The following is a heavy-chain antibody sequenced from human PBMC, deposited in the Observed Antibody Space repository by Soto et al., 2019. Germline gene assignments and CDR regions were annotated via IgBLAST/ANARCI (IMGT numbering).Heavy chain of an antibody. V-gene: IGHV1-69*13. CDR2: IIPIFGTA. J-gene: IGHJ3*02. D-gene: IGHD3-9*01. CDR1: GGTFSSYT. Sequence: ASVKVSCKASGGTFSSYTISWVRQAPGQGLEWMGGIIPIFGTANYAQKFQGRVTITADESTSTAYMERSSLRSEDTAVYYCARNVLRYFDWPPENAFDIWGQGTMVTVSS. CDR3: ARNVLRYFDWPPENAFDI.